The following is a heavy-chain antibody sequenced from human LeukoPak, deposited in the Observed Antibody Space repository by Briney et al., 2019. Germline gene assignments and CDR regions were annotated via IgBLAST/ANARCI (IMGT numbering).Heavy chain of an antibody. CDR3: ARGPPPYCTNGVCYGGNWFDP. CDR2: IIPIFGTT. J-gene: IGHJ5*02. CDR1: GGTFSSYA. V-gene: IGHV1-69*05. D-gene: IGHD2-8*01. Sequence: GASVKVSCKASGGTFSSYAISWVRQAPGQGLEWMGGIIPIFGTTNYAQKFQGRVTITTDKSTSTAYMELSSLRAEDTAVYYCARGPPPYCTNGVCYGGNWFDPWGQGTLVTVSS.